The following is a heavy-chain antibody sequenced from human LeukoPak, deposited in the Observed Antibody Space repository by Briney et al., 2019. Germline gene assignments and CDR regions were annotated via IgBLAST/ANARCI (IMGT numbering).Heavy chain of an antibody. J-gene: IGHJ4*02. CDR3: ARGSGSYLYYFDS. Sequence: GRSLRLSCAASGFTFSNYPMHWVRQAPGKGLEWVALISYDGSNKYYADSVKGRFTISRDNSKNTLYLQMNSLRAEDTAVCYCARGSGSYLYYFDSWGQGTLVTVSS. CDR1: GFTFSNYP. V-gene: IGHV3-30*04. CDR2: ISYDGSNK. D-gene: IGHD1-26*01.